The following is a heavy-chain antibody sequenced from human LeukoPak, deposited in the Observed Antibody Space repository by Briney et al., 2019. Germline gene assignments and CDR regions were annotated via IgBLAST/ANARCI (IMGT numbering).Heavy chain of an antibody. CDR3: ATKKYSGSFYAF. D-gene: IGHD1-26*01. V-gene: IGHV1-2*02. CDR1: GYSSTDYY. Sequence: GASVKVSCKASGYSSTDYYIYWVRQAPGQGLEWMGWIKPNSGDTNYVQKFEGRVTMTRDTSISTAYMELSSLRSDDTAVYYCATKKYSGSFYAFWGQGTPVPVSS. CDR2: IKPNSGDT. J-gene: IGHJ4*02.